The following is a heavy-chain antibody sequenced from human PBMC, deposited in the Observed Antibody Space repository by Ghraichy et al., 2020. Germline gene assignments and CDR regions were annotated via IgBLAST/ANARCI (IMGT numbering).Heavy chain of an antibody. CDR3: ARDKPRGLEWLLSRWFDP. CDR2: ISSSSSTI. V-gene: IGHV3-48*02. CDR1: GFTFSSYS. D-gene: IGHD3-3*01. Sequence: GGSLRLSCAASGFTFSSYSMNWVRQAPGKGLEWVSYISSSSSTIYYADSVKGRFTISRDNAKNSLYLQMNSLRDEDTAVYYCARDKPRGLEWLLSRWFDPWGQGTLVTVSS. J-gene: IGHJ5*02.